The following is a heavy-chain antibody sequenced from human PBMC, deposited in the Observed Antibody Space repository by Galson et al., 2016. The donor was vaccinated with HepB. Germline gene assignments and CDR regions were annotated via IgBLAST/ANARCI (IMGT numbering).Heavy chain of an antibody. D-gene: IGHD2-2*01. Sequence: SLRLSCAASGFTFSSYGMHWVRQAPGKGLEWVALIWYDGSNEYYADSVKGRFTISRDNSKKTLYLQMNSLRAEDTAVYYCAKDGRIYCSSASCHDHFHYWGQGTLVTVSS. J-gene: IGHJ4*02. CDR1: GFTFSSYG. CDR2: IWYDGSNE. V-gene: IGHV3-30*02. CDR3: AKDGRIYCSSASCHDHFHY.